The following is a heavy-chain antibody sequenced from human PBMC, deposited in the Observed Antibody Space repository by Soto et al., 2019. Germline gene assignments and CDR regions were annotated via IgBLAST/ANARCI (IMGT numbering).Heavy chain of an antibody. CDR2: ITSDTATI. V-gene: IGHV3-48*02. J-gene: IGHJ4*02. CDR1: GFTFNIYS. CDR3: ARSVAGHFDY. D-gene: IGHD6-19*01. Sequence: GGSLRLSCAASGFTFNIYSMNWVRQAPRKGLEWVSYITSDTATIHYADSVRGRFTISRDNAENSLFLQMNSLRDEDTAAYYSARSVAGHFDYWGQGALVTVSS.